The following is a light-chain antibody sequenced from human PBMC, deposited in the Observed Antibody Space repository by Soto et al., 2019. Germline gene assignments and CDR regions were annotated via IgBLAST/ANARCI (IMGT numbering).Light chain of an antibody. CDR2: DAS. Sequence: EIVMTQSPATLSVSPGEGATLSCRASHRVNTYLAWYQQRPGQAPRLLIYDASTRATGIPARFSGSGSGTEFTLTISSLQSEDFAVYYCQQYNNWPLTSGGGTKVDIK. J-gene: IGKJ4*01. V-gene: IGKV3-15*01. CDR1: HRVNTY. CDR3: QQYNNWPLT.